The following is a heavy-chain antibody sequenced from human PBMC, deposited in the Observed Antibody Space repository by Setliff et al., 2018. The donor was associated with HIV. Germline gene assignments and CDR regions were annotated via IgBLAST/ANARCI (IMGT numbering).Heavy chain of an antibody. CDR1: GFSFSTFV. D-gene: IGHD2-2*01. CDR3: TRDLYSSSWAH. V-gene: IGHV3-21*01. J-gene: IGHJ4*02. CDR2: IGSGSGFL. Sequence: KPGGSLRLSCAASGFSFSTFVMNWVRQAPGKGLEWVSSIGSGSGFLYYADSVKGRFTISRDNAKNSLYLQMDSLRVEDTAVYYCTRDLYSSSWAHWGQGMLVTVSS.